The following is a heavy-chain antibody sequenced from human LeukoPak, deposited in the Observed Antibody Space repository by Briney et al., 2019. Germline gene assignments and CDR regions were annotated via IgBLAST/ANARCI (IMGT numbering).Heavy chain of an antibody. CDR3: ARDLDYDFWSGSWWYFDL. CDR1: GGSISSSSYC. CDR2: IYYSGST. D-gene: IGHD3-3*01. Sequence: PSETLSLTCTVSGGSISSSSYCWGWIRQPQGKGLEWIVSIYYSGSTYDNPARKSRITITVDTSNNQFSLKPTSVTAADTAVYYCARDLDYDFWSGSWWYFDLWGRGTLVTVSS. V-gene: IGHV4-39*02. J-gene: IGHJ2*01.